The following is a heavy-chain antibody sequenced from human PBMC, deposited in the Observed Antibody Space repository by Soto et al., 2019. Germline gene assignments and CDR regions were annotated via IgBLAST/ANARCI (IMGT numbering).Heavy chain of an antibody. CDR2: ISWNSGSI. CDR3: AKGVRTPLRTKAAAGAFDI. V-gene: IGHV3-9*01. D-gene: IGHD6-13*01. J-gene: IGHJ3*02. CDR1: GFTFDDYA. Sequence: GGSLRLSCAASGFTFDDYAMHWVRQAPGKGLEWVSGISWNSGSIGYADSVKGRFTISRDNAKNSLYLQMNSLRAEDTALYYCAKGVRTPLRTKAAAGAFDIWGQGTMVTVSS.